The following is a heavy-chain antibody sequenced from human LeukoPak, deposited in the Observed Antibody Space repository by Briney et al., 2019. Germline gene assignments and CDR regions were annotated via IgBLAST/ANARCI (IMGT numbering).Heavy chain of an antibody. CDR2: MNPNSGNT. J-gene: IGHJ4*02. CDR3: ARGMRSEYQLEY. D-gene: IGHD2-2*01. Sequence: ASVKVSCKPSGYTFTRYDINWVRQATGQGLEWMGWMNPNSGNTGYAQKLQGRVTMTRNTTISTAYMELSSLRSEDTAVYYCARGMRSEYQLEYWGQGTLVTVSS. CDR1: GYTFTRYD. V-gene: IGHV1-8*01.